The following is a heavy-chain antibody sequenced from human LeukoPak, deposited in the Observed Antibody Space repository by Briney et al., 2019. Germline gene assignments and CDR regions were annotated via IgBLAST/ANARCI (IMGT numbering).Heavy chain of an antibody. D-gene: IGHD2-15*01. CDR1: GFTFSSYS. CDR2: ISYDGSNK. V-gene: IGHV3-30*04. CDR3: ARVESGYCSGGSCYSFYYGMDV. Sequence: PGGSLRLSCAASGFTFSSYSMHWVRQAPGKGLQWVAVISYDGSNKYYADSVKGRFTISRDNAKNSLYLQMNSLRAEDTAVYYCARVESGYCSGGSCYSFYYGMDVWGQGTTVTVSS. J-gene: IGHJ6*02.